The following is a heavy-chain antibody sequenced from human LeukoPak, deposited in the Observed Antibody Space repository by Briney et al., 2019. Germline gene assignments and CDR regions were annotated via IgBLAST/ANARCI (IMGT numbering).Heavy chain of an antibody. J-gene: IGHJ4*02. V-gene: IGHV3-66*01. Sequence: GGSLRLSCAASGFTVSSNYMGWVRQAPGKGLEWVSVIYSGGSTYYADSVKGRFTISRDNSKNTLYLQMNSLRAEDTAVYYCASLGIAAAGTDGGDYWGQGTLVTVSS. CDR2: IYSGGST. CDR1: GFTVSSNY. CDR3: ASLGIAAAGTDGGDY. D-gene: IGHD6-13*01.